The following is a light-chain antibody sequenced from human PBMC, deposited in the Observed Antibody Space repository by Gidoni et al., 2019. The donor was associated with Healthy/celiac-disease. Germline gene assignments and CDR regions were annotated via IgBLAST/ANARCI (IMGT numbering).Light chain of an antibody. J-gene: IGKJ4*01. CDR3: QQRSNWPLT. Sequence: ELVLKQSPATLSLSPGERATLSCSASQSVSSYLAWYQQKPGQAPRLLIYDASNRATGIPARFSGSGSGTDFTLTISSLEPEDFAVYYCQQRSNWPLTFGGGTKVEIK. CDR1: QSVSSY. CDR2: DAS. V-gene: IGKV3-11*01.